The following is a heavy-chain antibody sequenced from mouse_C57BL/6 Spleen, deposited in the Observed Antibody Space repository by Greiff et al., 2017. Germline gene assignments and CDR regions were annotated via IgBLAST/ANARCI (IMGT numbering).Heavy chain of an antibody. Sequence: EVQLQQSGAELVKPGASVKLSCTASGFNINDYSLHWVQQRTEQGLEWIGRIDPEDGETNYAPTFQGQATITADTSSNTAYLQLSRLTSEDTAVDYGARRLGQGYLDVGGTGTTVTVSS. CDR2: IDPEDGET. J-gene: IGHJ1*03. D-gene: IGHD3-3*01. V-gene: IGHV14-2*01. CDR3: ARRLGQGYLDV. CDR1: GFNINDYS.